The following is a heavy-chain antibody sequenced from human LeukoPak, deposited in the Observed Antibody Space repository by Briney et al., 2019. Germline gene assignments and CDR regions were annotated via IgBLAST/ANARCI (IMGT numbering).Heavy chain of an antibody. D-gene: IGHD3-9*01. CDR2: ISAYNGNT. V-gene: IGHV1-18*01. J-gene: IGHJ4*02. CDR3: AIRQTYDILTGYPAPNDY. CDR1: GYTFTSYG. Sequence: ASVKVSCKASGYTFTSYGISWVRQAPGQGLEWMGWISAYNGNTNYAQKLQGRVTMTTDTSTSTAYMELRSLRSDDTAVYYCAIRQTYDILTGYPAPNDYWGQGTLVTVSS.